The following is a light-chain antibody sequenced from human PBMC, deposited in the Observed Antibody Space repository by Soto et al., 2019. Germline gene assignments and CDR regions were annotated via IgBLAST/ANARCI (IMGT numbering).Light chain of an antibody. CDR1: QSVSSY. CDR3: QQRRNWQVT. J-gene: IGKJ5*01. Sequence: IVFTHAPATLSFSPGERTTPSWRASQSVSSYLAWYQQKPGQAPRLLIYDASIRATGIPARFSGSGSGTDFTLTISSLEPEDFAVYYCQQRRNWQVTFGQGTRLEIK. V-gene: IGKV3-11*01. CDR2: DAS.